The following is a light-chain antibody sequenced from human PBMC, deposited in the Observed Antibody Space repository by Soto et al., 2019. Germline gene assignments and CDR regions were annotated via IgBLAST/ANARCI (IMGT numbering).Light chain of an antibody. CDR1: QSIGCSEGNTY. V-gene: IGKV2-30*01. CDR2: KVS. CDR3: KQGTHWPIT. J-gene: IGKJ5*01. Sequence: EVVMTQSPLSLPATLGEPASISCRSSQSIGCSEGNTYLNWFQQRPGQTPRRLIYKVSNRDSGVPDRFSGSGSGTDFTLKISRVEAEDVGVYYCKQGTHWPITFGQGTRLESK.